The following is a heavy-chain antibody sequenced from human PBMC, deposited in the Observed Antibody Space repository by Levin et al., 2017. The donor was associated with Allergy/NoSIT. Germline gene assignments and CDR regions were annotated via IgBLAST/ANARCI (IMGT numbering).Heavy chain of an antibody. CDR3: VRATTRPFDI. CDR2: INSDGSST. CDR1: GFTFSSYW. J-gene: IGHJ3*02. D-gene: IGHD4-17*01. Sequence: ETLSLTCAASGFTFSSYWMHWVRQAPGKGLVWVSRINSDGSSTSYADSVKGRFTISRDNAKNTLSLQMNSLRPEDTAVYYCVRATTRPFDIWGQGTMVTVSS. V-gene: IGHV3-74*01.